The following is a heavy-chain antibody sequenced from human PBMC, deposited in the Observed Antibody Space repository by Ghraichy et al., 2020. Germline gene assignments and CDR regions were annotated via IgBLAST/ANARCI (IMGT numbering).Heavy chain of an antibody. CDR2: IKPDGSEK. CDR3: AGGAT. D-gene: IGHD3-16*01. J-gene: IGHJ1*01. V-gene: IGHV3-7*03. Sequence: GGSLRLSCAASEFTFSGYWMSWVRQSPGKGLEWVANIKPDGSEKSYVDSVKGRFTISRDNAKNSLYLQMNSLRAEDTAVYYCAGGATWGQGTLVTVSS. CDR1: EFTFSGYW.